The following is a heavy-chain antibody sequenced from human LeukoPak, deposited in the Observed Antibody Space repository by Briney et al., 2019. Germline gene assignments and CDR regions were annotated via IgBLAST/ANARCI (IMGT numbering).Heavy chain of an antibody. Sequence: PSETLSLTCTVSGGSISSYYWSWIRQSPGKGLEWTGFISDSGSTNYNPSLKSRVTLSLGTSEEHFFLRLRSVTAADTAVYYCARGPHGDSFRDYWGQGTLVTVSS. V-gene: IGHV4-59*12. CDR2: ISDSGST. CDR3: ARGPHGDSFRDY. J-gene: IGHJ4*02. CDR1: GGSISSYY. D-gene: IGHD4-17*01.